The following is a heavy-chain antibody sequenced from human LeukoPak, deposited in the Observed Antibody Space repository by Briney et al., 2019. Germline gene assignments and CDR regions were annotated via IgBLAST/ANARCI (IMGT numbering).Heavy chain of an antibody. D-gene: IGHD5-12*01. J-gene: IGHJ4*02. CDR3: ARDREDVATINLDY. CDR1: GFTFSSYA. V-gene: IGHV3-30*04. Sequence: GGSLRLSCAASGFTFSSYAMHWVRQAPGKGLEWVAVISYDGSNKYYADSVKGRFTISRDNSKNTLYLQMNSLRAEDTAVYYCARDREDVATINLDYWGQGTLVTVSS. CDR2: ISYDGSNK.